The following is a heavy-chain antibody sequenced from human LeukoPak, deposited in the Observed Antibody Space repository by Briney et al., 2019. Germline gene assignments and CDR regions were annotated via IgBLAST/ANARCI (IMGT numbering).Heavy chain of an antibody. J-gene: IGHJ4*02. D-gene: IGHD3-22*01. CDR1: GYSFTSYW. Sequence: KPGESLKISCKGSGYSFTSYWIGWVRQMPGKGLEWMGIIYPGDSDTRYSPSFQGQVTISADKSISTAYLQWSSLKASDTAMYYCASHGYYYDSSGYSSQVAKIDYWGQGTLVTVSS. CDR2: IYPGDSDT. CDR3: ASHGYYYDSSGYSSQVAKIDY. V-gene: IGHV5-51*01.